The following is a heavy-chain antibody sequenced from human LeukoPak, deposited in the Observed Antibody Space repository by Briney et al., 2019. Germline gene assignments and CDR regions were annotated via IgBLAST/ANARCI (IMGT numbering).Heavy chain of an antibody. Sequence: SETLSLTCTVSGGSISSGSYYWSWIRQPPGKGLEWIGYLYYSGSTNYNHSLKSRVTISVDTSKNQFSLKLSSVTAADTAVYYCARGSSTWNDEGAFDIWGQGTMVTVSS. CDR1: GGSISSGSYY. CDR2: LYYSGST. CDR3: ARGSSTWNDEGAFDI. V-gene: IGHV4-61*01. D-gene: IGHD1-1*01. J-gene: IGHJ3*02.